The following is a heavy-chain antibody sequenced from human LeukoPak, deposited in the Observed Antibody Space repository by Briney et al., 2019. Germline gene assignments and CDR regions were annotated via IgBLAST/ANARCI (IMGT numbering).Heavy chain of an antibody. CDR3: ARAGTVGAHFDY. Sequence: GSSVKVSCKASGGTFSSYAISWVRQAPGQGLEWMGRIIPIFGIANYAQKFQGRVTITADKFTSTAYMELSSLRSEDTAVYYCARAGTVGAHFDYWGQGTLVTVSS. D-gene: IGHD1-26*01. CDR1: GGTFSSYA. CDR2: IIPIFGIA. V-gene: IGHV1-69*04. J-gene: IGHJ4*02.